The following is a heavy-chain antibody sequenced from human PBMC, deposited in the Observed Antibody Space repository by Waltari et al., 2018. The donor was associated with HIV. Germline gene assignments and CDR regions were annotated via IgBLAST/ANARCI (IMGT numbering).Heavy chain of an antibody. D-gene: IGHD4-17*01. CDR1: GYSFTSYW. Sequence: EVQLVQSGAEVKKPGESLKISCKGSGYSFTSYWIGWVRQRPGKGLEWMGIIYPGDSDTRYSPSFQGQVTISADKSISTAYLQWSSLKASDTAMYYCARQAADYGDYFWYFDLWGRGTLVTVSS. J-gene: IGHJ2*01. CDR3: ARQAADYGDYFWYFDL. V-gene: IGHV5-51*01. CDR2: IYPGDSDT.